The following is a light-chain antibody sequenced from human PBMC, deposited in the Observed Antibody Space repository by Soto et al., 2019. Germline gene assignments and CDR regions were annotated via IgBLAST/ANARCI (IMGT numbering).Light chain of an antibody. CDR3: CSYSGRSTFV. V-gene: IGLV2-23*02. J-gene: IGLJ1*01. Sequence: SVLTQPASVSGSPGQSITVSCTGASGDVGNYKFVSWYQQHPGKAPKLIIFEVDKRPSGVSDRFSGSKSGNTASLTVSGLQAEDEADYYCCSYSGRSTFVFGTGTKVTVL. CDR1: SGDVGNYKF. CDR2: EVD.